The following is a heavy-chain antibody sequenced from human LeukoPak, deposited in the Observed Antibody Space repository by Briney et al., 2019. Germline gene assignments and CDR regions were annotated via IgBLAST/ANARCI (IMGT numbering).Heavy chain of an antibody. CDR2: IYYSGST. D-gene: IGHD3-3*02. V-gene: IGHV4-39*01. Sequence: SETLSLTCTVSGGSISSSSYYWSWIRQPPGKGLEWIGSIYYSGSTYYNPSLKSRVTISVDTSKNQFSLRLSSVTAANTAVYYCARHISLRLSRRGFDYWGQGTLVTVSS. CDR1: GGSISSSSYY. J-gene: IGHJ4*02. CDR3: ARHISLRLSRRGFDY.